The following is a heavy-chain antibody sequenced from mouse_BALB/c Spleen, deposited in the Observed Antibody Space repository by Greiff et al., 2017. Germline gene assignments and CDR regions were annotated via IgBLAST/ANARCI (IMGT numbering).Heavy chain of an antibody. V-gene: IGHV3-6*02. CDR1: GYSITSGYY. CDR3: ARYSSGYVY. D-gene: IGHD3-1*01. CDR2: ISYDGSN. Sequence: EVQLQESGPGLVKPSQSLSLTCSVTGYSITSGYYWNWIRQFPGNKLEWMGYISYDGSNNYNPSLKNRISITRDTSKNQFFLKLNSVTTEDTATYYCARYSSGYVYWGQGTTLTVSS. J-gene: IGHJ2*01.